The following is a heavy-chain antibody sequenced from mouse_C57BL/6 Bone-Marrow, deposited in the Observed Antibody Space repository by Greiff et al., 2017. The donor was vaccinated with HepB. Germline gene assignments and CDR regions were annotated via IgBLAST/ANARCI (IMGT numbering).Heavy chain of an antibody. CDR3: ARHGAPDY. V-gene: IGHV5-6*01. Sequence: EVKLVESGGDLVKPGGSLKLYCAASGFTFSSYGMSWVRQTPDKRLEWVATISSGGSYTYYPDSVKGRFTISRDNAKNTLYLQMSSLKSEDTAMYYCARHGAPDYWGQGTTLTVSS. CDR2: ISSGGSYT. J-gene: IGHJ2*01. CDR1: GFTFSSYG.